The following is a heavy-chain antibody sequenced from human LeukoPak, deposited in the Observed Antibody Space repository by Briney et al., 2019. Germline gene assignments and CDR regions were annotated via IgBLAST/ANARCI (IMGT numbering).Heavy chain of an antibody. Sequence: GGSLRLSCAASGFTVSSNYMTWVRQAPGKGLDWVSLIYSGRSTNYADSVKGRFIISRDNSKNTLYLQMNSLRAEDTAVYYCARGVQWSGYYAFDIWSQGTKVTVSS. J-gene: IGHJ3*02. D-gene: IGHD3-3*01. V-gene: IGHV3-53*01. CDR1: GFTVSSNY. CDR3: ARGVQWSGYYAFDI. CDR2: IYSGRST.